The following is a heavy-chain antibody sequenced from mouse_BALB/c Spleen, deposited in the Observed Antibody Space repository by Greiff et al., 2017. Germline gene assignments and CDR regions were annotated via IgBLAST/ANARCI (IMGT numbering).Heavy chain of an antibody. CDR3: ARVRRGEMDY. D-gene: IGHD2-14*01. CDR1: GFTFSSFG. Sequence: EVKLMESGGGLVQPGGSRKLSCAAPGFTFSSFGMHWVRQAPEKGLDWVAYISSGSSTIYYADTVKGRFTISRDNPKNTLFLQMTSLRSEDTAMYYCARVRRGEMDYWGQGTSVTVSS. V-gene: IGHV5-17*02. J-gene: IGHJ4*01. CDR2: ISSGSSTI.